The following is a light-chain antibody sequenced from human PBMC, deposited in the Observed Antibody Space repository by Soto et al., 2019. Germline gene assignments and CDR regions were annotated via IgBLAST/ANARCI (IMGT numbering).Light chain of an antibody. CDR2: DIS. CDR1: QSVDIN. Sequence: EIVLTQSPATLSVSPGERVTLPCRASQSVDINLAWYPQKPGQAPRLLIYDISNRATGIPARFSGSGSGTDFTLTISRLEPEDFAVYYCQQQNYWQVTFGQGTKLDIK. J-gene: IGKJ5*01. CDR3: QQQNYWQVT. V-gene: IGKV3D-11*02.